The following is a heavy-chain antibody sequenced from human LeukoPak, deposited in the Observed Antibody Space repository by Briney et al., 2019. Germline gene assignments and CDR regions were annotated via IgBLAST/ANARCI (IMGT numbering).Heavy chain of an antibody. D-gene: IGHD3-10*01. V-gene: IGHV3-72*01. CDR2: IRKKRNSYTT. CDR3: AKASWVSDADAVL. J-gene: IGHJ4*02. Sequence: EPGGSLRLSCAASGFTFSDHFMDWVRQAPGKGLEWVGRIRKKRNSYTTEYAASVKGRFTFSRDDSKNSLYLQMNSLETEDTAVYYCAKASWVSDADAVLWGQGTLVTVSS. CDR1: GFTFSDHF.